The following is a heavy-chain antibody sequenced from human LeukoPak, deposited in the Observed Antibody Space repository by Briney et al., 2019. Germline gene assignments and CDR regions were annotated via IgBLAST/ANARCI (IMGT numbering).Heavy chain of an antibody. V-gene: IGHV4-59*04. CDR3: ARRADIVVVPAAIHNWFDP. CDR1: GASISSYY. D-gene: IGHD2-2*01. Sequence: SETLSLACTVSGASISSYYWSWIRQPPGKGLEWIGYIYHSGSTYYNPSLKSRVTISVDRSKNQFSLKLSSVTASDTAVYYCARRADIVVVPAAIHNWFDPWGQGTPVTVSS. CDR2: IYHSGST. J-gene: IGHJ5*02.